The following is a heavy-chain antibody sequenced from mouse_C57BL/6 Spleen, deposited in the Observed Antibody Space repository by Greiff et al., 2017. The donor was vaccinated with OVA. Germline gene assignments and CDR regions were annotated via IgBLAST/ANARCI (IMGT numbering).Heavy chain of an antibody. CDR3: ARAVCYDYDGAWFAY. J-gene: IGHJ3*01. Sequence: EVKVVESGGGLVKPGGSLKLSCAASGFTFSSYAMSWVRQTPEKRLEWVATISDGGSYTYYPDNVKGRFTISRDNAKNNLYLQMSHLKSEDTAMYYCARAVCYDYDGAWFAYWGQGTLVTVSA. CDR1: GFTFSSYA. D-gene: IGHD2-4*01. V-gene: IGHV5-4*03. CDR2: ISDGGSYT.